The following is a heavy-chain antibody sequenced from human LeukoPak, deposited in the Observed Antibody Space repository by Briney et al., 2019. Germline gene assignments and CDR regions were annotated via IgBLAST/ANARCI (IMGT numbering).Heavy chain of an antibody. J-gene: IGHJ6*03. CDR2: IYYSGST. CDR3: ARDPPVQIGPGGYYYYMDV. V-gene: IGHV4-39*07. CDR1: GGSISTSSYY. Sequence: SETLSLTCTVSGGSISTSSYYWGWIRQPPGKGLEWIGSIYYSGSTYYNPSLKSRVTISVDTSKNQFSLKLSSVTAADTAVYYCARDPPVQIGPGGYYYYMDVWGKGTTVTVSS. D-gene: IGHD1-1*01.